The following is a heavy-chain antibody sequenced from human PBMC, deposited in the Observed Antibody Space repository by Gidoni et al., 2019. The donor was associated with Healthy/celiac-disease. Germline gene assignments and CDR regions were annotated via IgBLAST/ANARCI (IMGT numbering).Heavy chain of an antibody. D-gene: IGHD4-17*01. CDR1: GGTFSSYA. CDR2: IIPIFGTA. V-gene: IGHV1-69*06. CDR3: ARLYDYGDSGGDY. Sequence: QVQRVQSGAEVKKPGSSVKVSCKASGGTFSSYAISLVRQSPGQGLEWMGGIIPIFGTANYAQKFQGRVTIPADKSTSTAYMELSSLRSEDTAVYYCARLYDYGDSGGDYWGQGTLVTVSS. J-gene: IGHJ4*02.